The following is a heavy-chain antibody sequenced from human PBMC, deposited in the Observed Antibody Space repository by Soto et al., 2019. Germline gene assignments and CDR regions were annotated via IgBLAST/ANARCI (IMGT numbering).Heavy chain of an antibody. J-gene: IGHJ4*02. CDR2: IYPGDSDT. CDR3: ARGRIDIAAAGVWTFADY. D-gene: IGHD6-13*01. CDR1: GYSFISYW. Sequence: PGESLKISCKGSGYSFISYWIGWVRQMPGKGLEWMGIIYPGDSDTRYSPSFQGQVTISADKSISTAYLQWSSLKASDTAMYYCARGRIDIAAAGVWTFADYWGQGTLVTVSS. V-gene: IGHV5-51*01.